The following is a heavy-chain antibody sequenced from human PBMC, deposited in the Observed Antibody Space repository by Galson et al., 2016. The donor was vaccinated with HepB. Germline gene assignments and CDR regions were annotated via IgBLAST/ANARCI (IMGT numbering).Heavy chain of an antibody. J-gene: IGHJ4*02. CDR1: GFTFSIYW. CDR2: INPDGSRT. CDR3: TRPSITLHY. V-gene: IGHV3-74*01. D-gene: IGHD1-14*01. Sequence: SLRLSCATSGFTFSIYWMNWVRQVPGKGLVWVARINPDGSRTTYADSVKGRFTISRDNAKNTLYLQMSSLRGEDTAVYYCTRPSITLHYWGQGTLVTVSS.